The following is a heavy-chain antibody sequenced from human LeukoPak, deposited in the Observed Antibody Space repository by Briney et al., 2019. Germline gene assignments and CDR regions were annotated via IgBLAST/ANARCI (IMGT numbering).Heavy chain of an antibody. CDR3: ARPNSMVRGVISTFFDY. J-gene: IGHJ4*02. Sequence: GGSLRLSCAASGFTYSSYWMSWVRQARGKGLEWEANIKQDGSEKYYVDSVKGRFTIPRDNAKNSLYLHMNSLRAEDTAVYYCARPNSMVRGVISTFFDYWGQGTLVTVSS. CDR2: IKQDGSEK. CDR1: GFTYSSYW. D-gene: IGHD3-10*01. V-gene: IGHV3-7*01.